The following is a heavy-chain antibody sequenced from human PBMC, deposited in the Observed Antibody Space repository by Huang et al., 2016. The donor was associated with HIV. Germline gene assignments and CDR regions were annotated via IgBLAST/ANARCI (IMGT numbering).Heavy chain of an antibody. J-gene: IGHJ3*02. Sequence: DVQLVQSGAVVKKPGESLKISCKGSGYTFNGYWIGWVRQMPGKGLEWMGGIHPGDSDTTYSPAFQGQVTNSADKSISTAYLQWSGLKASDTAMYYCARQGVGDFVVEPTGLGAFDIWGQGTMVTVSS. CDR3: ARQGVGDFVVEPTGLGAFDI. V-gene: IGHV5-51*01. CDR2: IHPGDSDT. CDR1: GYTFNGYW. D-gene: IGHD2-2*01.